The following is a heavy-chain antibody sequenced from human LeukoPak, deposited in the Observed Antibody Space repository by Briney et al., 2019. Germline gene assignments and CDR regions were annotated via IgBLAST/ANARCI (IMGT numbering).Heavy chain of an antibody. CDR3: ARDKGQLVRGYYFDY. CDR2: ISYDGSNK. V-gene: IGHV3-30*01. CDR1: GFTFSSYA. Sequence: PGGSLRLSGAASGFTFSSYAMHWVRQAPGKGLEWVAVISYDGSNKYYADSVKGRFTISRDNSKNTLYLQMNSLRAEDTAVYYCARDKGQLVRGYYFDYWGQGTLVTVSS. J-gene: IGHJ4*02. D-gene: IGHD6-6*01.